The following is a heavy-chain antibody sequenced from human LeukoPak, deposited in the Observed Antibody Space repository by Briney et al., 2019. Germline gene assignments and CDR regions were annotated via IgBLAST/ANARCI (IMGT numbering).Heavy chain of an antibody. J-gene: IGHJ6*02. CDR3: AKAGDRQERYFYWLDGMDV. Sequence: GGSLRLSCAPCGFTFSSYAMSWVRQPPRKGLEWVSAISGSGGSTYYADSPKGRFTISRDNSKNTLYLQMNSLRAEDTAVYYCAKAGDRQERYFYWLDGMDVWGQGTTVTVSS. CDR1: GFTFSSYA. V-gene: IGHV3-23*01. CDR2: ISGSGGST. D-gene: IGHD3-9*01.